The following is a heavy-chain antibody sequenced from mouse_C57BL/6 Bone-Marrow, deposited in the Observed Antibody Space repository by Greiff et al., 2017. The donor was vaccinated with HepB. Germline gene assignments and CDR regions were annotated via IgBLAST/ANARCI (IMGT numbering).Heavy chain of an antibody. D-gene: IGHD2-5*01. CDR2: ISNGGGST. CDR3: ARPLYSNYGWFDY. Sequence: EVKLVESGGGLVQPGGSLKLSCAASGFTFSDYYMYWVRQTPEKRLEWVAYISNGGGSTYYPDTVKGRFTISRDNAKNTLYLQMSRLKSEDTAMYYCARPLYSNYGWFDYWGQGTTLTVSS. CDR1: GFTFSDYY. V-gene: IGHV5-12*01. J-gene: IGHJ2*01.